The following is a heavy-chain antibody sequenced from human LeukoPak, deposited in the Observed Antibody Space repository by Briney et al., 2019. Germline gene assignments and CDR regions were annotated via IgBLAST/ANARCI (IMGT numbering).Heavy chain of an antibody. CDR3: AKPISSSWFYFDY. D-gene: IGHD6-13*01. V-gene: IGHV3-23*01. CDR1: GFTFSSYS. Sequence: GGSLRLSCAASGFTFSSYSMNWVRQAPGKGLEWVSAISGSGGSTYYADSVKGRFTISRDNSKNTLYLQMNSLRAEDTAVYYCAKPISSSWFYFDYWGQGTLVTVSS. CDR2: ISGSGGST. J-gene: IGHJ4*02.